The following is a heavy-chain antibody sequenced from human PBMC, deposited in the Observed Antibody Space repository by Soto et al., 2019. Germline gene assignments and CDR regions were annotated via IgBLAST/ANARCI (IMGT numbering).Heavy chain of an antibody. CDR3: AREVRHDILTGYYQQYFDY. J-gene: IGHJ4*02. CDR1: GGSISTYY. CDR2: IYYSGST. V-gene: IGHV4-59*01. D-gene: IGHD3-9*01. Sequence: SETLSLTCTVSGGSISTYYWSWIRQPPGKGLEWIGYIYYSGSTNYNPSLKSRVTISVDTSKNQFSLKLTSVTAADTAVYYCAREVRHDILTGYYQQYFDYWGQGTLVTVSS.